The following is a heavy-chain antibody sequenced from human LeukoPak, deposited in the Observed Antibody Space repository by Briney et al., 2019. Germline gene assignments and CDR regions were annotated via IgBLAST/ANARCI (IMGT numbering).Heavy chain of an antibody. D-gene: IGHD3-22*01. CDR1: GGSISSYY. CDR2: IYFSGST. V-gene: IGHV4-59*06. Sequence: SETLSLTCTVSGGSISSYYWSWIRQYPGRGLEWIGYIYFSGSTFYNPSFESRVFISLDTSKNQFSLRLSSVTAADTAIYYCARQPPGSGYQCRYYFDYWGQGTLVTVSS. J-gene: IGHJ4*02. CDR3: ARQPPGSGYQCRYYFDY.